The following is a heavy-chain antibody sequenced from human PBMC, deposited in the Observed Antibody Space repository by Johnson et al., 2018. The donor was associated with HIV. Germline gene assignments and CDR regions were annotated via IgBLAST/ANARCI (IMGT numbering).Heavy chain of an antibody. CDR2: IKSEATGART. CDR1: GLTLRDAW. D-gene: IGHD5-12*01. V-gene: IGHV3-11*04. Sequence: VESGGGLVTPGGSLRISCSASGLTLRDAWMTWVRQAPGKGLEWVGHIKSEATGARTGYADSVKGRFTISRDNAKNSLYLQMNSLRAEDTAVYYCAKDIVATLLYAFDIWGQGTMVTVSS. J-gene: IGHJ3*02. CDR3: AKDIVATLLYAFDI.